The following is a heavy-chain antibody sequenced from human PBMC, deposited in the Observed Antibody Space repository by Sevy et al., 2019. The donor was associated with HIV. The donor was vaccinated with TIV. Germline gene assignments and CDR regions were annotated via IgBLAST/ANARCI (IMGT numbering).Heavy chain of an antibody. D-gene: IGHD3-10*01. CDR2: ISGSGGST. V-gene: IGHV3-23*01. J-gene: IGHJ3*02. CDR1: GFTFSSDA. CDR3: AIEVRGVMGAFDI. Sequence: GGSLRLSCAASGFTFSSDAMSWVRQAPGKGLEWVSAISGSGGSTYYADSEKGRFTISRDNSKNTLYLQMNSLRAEDTAVYYCAIEVRGVMGAFDIWGQGTMVTVSS.